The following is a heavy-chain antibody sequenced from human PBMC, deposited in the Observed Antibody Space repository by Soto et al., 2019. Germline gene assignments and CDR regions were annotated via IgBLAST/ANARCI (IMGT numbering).Heavy chain of an antibody. CDR1: GFSFSSYG. Sequence: QVQLVESGGGVVQPGRSLRLSCAASGFSFSSYGMHWVRQAPGKGLEWVAVIWHDGSNKYYGDSVKGRFTISRDNSKNTLYLQMNSLRSGETAVYYCARNYDSGGYSPDYWGQGTLVTVSS. J-gene: IGHJ4*02. D-gene: IGHD3-22*01. CDR3: ARNYDSGGYSPDY. CDR2: IWHDGSNK. V-gene: IGHV3-33*01.